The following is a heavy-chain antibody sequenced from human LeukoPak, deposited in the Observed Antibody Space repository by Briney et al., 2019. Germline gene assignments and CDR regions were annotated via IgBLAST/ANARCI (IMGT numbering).Heavy chain of an antibody. J-gene: IGHJ4*02. CDR2: ISANHGNT. V-gene: IGHV1-18*04. CDR3: ARVPDYGEPNFDY. D-gene: IGHD4-17*01. CDR1: GHIFTIYS. Sequence: GASVNVTCKATGHIFTIYSISWVRHAPGQGHEWMGWISANHGNTNYAQKLQGRVTMTTDTSTSTAYMELRSLRSDDTAVYYCARVPDYGEPNFDYWGQGTLVTVSS.